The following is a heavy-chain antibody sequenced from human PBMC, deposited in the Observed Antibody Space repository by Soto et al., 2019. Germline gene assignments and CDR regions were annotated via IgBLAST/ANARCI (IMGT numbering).Heavy chain of an antibody. CDR1: GYSFTSYW. V-gene: IGHV5-51*01. D-gene: IGHD3-9*01. J-gene: IGHJ4*02. CDR3: ARQRNYDILTGHHDY. Sequence: PGDSLKISCKGSGYSFTSYWIGWVRQMPGKGLEWMGIIYPGDSDTRYSPSFQGQVTISADKSISTAYLQWSSLKASDTAMYYCARQRNYDILTGHHDYWGQGTLVTVSS. CDR2: IYPGDSDT.